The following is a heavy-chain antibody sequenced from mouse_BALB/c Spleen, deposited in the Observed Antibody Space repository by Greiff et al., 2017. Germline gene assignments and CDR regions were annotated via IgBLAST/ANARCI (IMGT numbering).Heavy chain of an antibody. CDR3: ARSDYDYALYAMDY. CDR1: GFNIKDTY. J-gene: IGHJ4*01. CDR2: IDPANGNT. V-gene: IGHV14-3*02. Sequence: VQLKQSGAELVKPGASVKLSCTASGFNIKDTYMHWVKQRPEQGLEWIGRIDPANGNTKYDPKFQGKATITADTSSNTAYLQLSSLTSEDTAVYYCARSDYDYALYAMDYWGQGTSVTVSS. D-gene: IGHD2-4*01.